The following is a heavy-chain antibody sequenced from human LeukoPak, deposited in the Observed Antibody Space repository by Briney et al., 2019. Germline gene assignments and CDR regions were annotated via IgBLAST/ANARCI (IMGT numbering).Heavy chain of an antibody. V-gene: IGHV3-66*01. CDR3: AREVGADGFDY. D-gene: IGHD1-26*01. J-gene: IGHJ4*02. Sequence: GGSLRLSCAASGFTVSSNYMSWVRQPPGKGLEWVSIIYSGDNTFYAHTVKGRFTISRDDSKNTVYLQMNYLRAEDTAVYYFAREVGADGFDYWGQGTLVTVSS. CDR2: IYSGDNT. CDR1: GFTVSSNY.